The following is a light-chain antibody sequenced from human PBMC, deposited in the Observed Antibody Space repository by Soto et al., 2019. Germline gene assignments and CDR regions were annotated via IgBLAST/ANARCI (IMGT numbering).Light chain of an antibody. CDR1: SSDVGSYNL. Sequence: QSALTQPASVSVSPGQSITISCTGTSSDVGSYNLVSWYQHHPGKAPKFIIYEDNKRPSGVSNRFSGSKSGNTASLTISGLQAEDEADYYCCAYVRSNALLFGGGTKVTVL. J-gene: IGLJ2*01. CDR3: CAYVRSNALL. V-gene: IGLV2-23*01. CDR2: EDN.